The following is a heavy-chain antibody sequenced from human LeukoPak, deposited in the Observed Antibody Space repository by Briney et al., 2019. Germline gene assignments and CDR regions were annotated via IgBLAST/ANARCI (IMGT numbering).Heavy chain of an antibody. CDR2: IVTSGNTI. Sequence: GGSLRLSCAASGFTFSGYSMNWVRQAPGRGLEWVSYIVTSGNTIYYADSVKGRFTISRDNAKNSLYLQMNSLRDEDTAVYYCARILGLTLDYWGQGALVTVSS. CDR1: GFTFSGYS. CDR3: ARILGLTLDY. V-gene: IGHV3-48*02. D-gene: IGHD1-14*01. J-gene: IGHJ4*02.